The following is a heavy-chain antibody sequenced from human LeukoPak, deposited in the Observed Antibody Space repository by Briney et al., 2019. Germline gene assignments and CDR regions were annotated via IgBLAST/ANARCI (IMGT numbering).Heavy chain of an antibody. D-gene: IGHD3-10*01. CDR3: ARGGWARPDY. CDR2: ISSSSSGI. V-gene: IGHV3-48*02. CDR1: GFTFSSYD. Sequence: AVSLRLSCTASGFTFSSYDMNWVRQAPGKGLKWVSYISSSSSGINYADSVKGRFTISRDNAKNSLFLQMNSLRDEDTAVYYCARGGWARPDYWGQGTLVTVSS. J-gene: IGHJ4*02.